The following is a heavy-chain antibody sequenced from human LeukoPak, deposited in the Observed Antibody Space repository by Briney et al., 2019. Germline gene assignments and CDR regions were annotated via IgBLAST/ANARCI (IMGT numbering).Heavy chain of an antibody. CDR1: GDSITSTYY. D-gene: IGHD3-10*01. CDR2: IYYSGST. V-gene: IGHV4-59*01. CDR3: ARGGYYGSGNDFRFDP. Sequence: TSETLSLTCNVSGDSITSTYYWSWIRQPPGKGLEWIGYIYYSGSTNYKPSLKSRVTISVDTSKNQFSLKLSSVTAADTAVYYCARGGYYGSGNDFRFDPWGQGTLVTVSS. J-gene: IGHJ5*02.